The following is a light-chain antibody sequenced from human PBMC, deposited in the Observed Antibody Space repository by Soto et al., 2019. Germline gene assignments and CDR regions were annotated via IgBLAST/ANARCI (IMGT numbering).Light chain of an antibody. Sequence: QSAPIQPASVSGSPGQSITISCTGTSSDVGLFSLVSWYQQYPDKAPKLILYEVSKWPSGISHRFSGSKSGNTASLTISGLVAEDEAVYYCCSFAGSRTWVFGGGTKVTVL. CDR3: CSFAGSRTWV. CDR1: SSDVGLFSL. V-gene: IGLV2-23*02. CDR2: EVS. J-gene: IGLJ3*02.